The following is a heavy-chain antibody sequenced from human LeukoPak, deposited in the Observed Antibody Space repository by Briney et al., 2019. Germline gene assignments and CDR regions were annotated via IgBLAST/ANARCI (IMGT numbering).Heavy chain of an antibody. CDR1: GFTFSHAW. J-gene: IGHJ4*02. CDR2: LKSTADGETT. Sequence: GGSLRLSCAGYGFTFSHAWMNWVRQAPGEGLEWVGRLKSTADGETTDYAAPVKGRFTISRDDSKSTLYLQMNSLKTEDTAVYYCVRHDGMILPVWGQGTLVTVSS. CDR3: VRHDGMILPV. D-gene: IGHD3/OR15-3a*01. V-gene: IGHV3-15*01.